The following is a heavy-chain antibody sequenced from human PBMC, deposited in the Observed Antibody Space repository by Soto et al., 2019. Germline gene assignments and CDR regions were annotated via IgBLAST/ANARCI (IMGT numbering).Heavy chain of an antibody. CDR3: AKDYYSSSKFDY. CDR2: ISGSGGRT. V-gene: IGHV3-23*01. Sequence: GVSLRLSCAASGFTFSSCSMSWVRQSPGKGLEWVSGISGSGGRTYYAASVKGRFTISRDNSRNTLYLQMNSLRAEDTAVYYCAKDYYSSSKFDYWGQGTPVTVSS. CDR1: GFTFSSCS. D-gene: IGHD6-13*01. J-gene: IGHJ4*02.